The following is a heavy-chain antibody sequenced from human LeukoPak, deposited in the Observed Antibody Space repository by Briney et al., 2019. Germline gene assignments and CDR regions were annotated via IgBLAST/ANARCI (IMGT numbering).Heavy chain of an antibody. CDR3: ARGDGYKLDY. Sequence: SETLSLTCTVSGGSISSSTYFWGWIRQPPGKGLEWIGTIYYSGSTYYNPSPKSRVTISVDTSKNQFSLKLSSVTAADTAVYYCARGDGYKLDYWGQGTLVTVSS. D-gene: IGHD5-24*01. V-gene: IGHV4-39*07. CDR2: IYYSGST. J-gene: IGHJ4*02. CDR1: GGSISSSTYF.